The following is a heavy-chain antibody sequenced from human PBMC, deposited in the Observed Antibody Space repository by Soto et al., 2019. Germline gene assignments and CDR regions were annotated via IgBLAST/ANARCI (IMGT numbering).Heavy chain of an antibody. J-gene: IGHJ5*02. CDR2: ISHTGHT. CDR1: GGSFSNIY. Sequence: QVQLQESGPGMVKPSETLSLTCSVSGGSFSNIYWSWIRQPPGKGLEWIGYISHTGHTNYNPSFRSRVTLSVDTPKSQFSLEMRSVTAADTAVYYCARTGVSAEAPETDWSWGQGTLVTVSS. D-gene: IGHD3-9*01. V-gene: IGHV4-59*01. CDR3: ARTGVSAEAPETDWS.